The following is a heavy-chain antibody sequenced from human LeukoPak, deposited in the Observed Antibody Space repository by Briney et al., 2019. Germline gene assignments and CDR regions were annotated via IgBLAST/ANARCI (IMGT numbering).Heavy chain of an antibody. V-gene: IGHV5-51*01. CDR1: GYNFTSYW. D-gene: IGHD3-9*01. J-gene: IGHJ3*02. CDR3: ARQHDILTGYYDAFDI. CDR2: IYPGDSDT. Sequence: GESLKISCKGSGYNFTSYWIGWVRQMPGKGLEWMGIIYPGDSDTRYSPSFQGQVTISADKSISTAYLQWSSLKASDTAMYYCARQHDILTGYYDAFDIWGQGTMVTVSS.